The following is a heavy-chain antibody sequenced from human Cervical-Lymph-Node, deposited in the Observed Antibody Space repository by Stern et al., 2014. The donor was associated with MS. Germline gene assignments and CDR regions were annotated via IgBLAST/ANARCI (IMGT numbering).Heavy chain of an antibody. J-gene: IGHJ4*02. D-gene: IGHD1-1*01. CDR1: GYSFTSYY. CDR2: INPSGGST. V-gene: IGHV1-46*01. CDR3: ASTRFNWNDERPFDF. Sequence: QVQLVQSGAEVKKPGASVRVSCKASGYSFTSYYMHWVRQAPGQGLEWMGVINPSGGSTNYAQKFQGSLTVTRDTSTSTVYMELSSLRSEDTAVYFCASTRFNWNDERPFDFWGQGTLVTVSS.